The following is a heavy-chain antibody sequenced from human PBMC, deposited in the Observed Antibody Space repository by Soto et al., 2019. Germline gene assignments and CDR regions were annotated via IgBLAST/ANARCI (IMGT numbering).Heavy chain of an antibody. CDR3: ARENWFFDY. D-gene: IGHD3-10*01. CDR1: GFSFEIYW. CDR2: INPDGSGE. J-gene: IGHJ4*02. V-gene: IGHV3-7*01. Sequence: EVHLVESGGGLVQPGGSLRLSCAASGFSFEIYWMGWVRQAPGKGLEWVANINPDGSGEYYLDSVKGRFTISRDNAKISVYLQMNSLVGDDTAVYYCARENWFFDYWGQGTPVTVSS.